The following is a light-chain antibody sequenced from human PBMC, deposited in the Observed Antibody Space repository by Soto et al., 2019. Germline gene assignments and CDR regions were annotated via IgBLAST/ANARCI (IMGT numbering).Light chain of an antibody. Sequence: DIQMTQSPSSLSASVGDRVTITCRAGQSISNYLNWYQQKPGKAPKLLIYAASSLQSGVPSRFSGSGSGTDFTLSISSLQPEDFASYYCLQSYSTSFTFGAGNKVYIK. J-gene: IGKJ3*01. CDR3: LQSYSTSFT. CDR2: AAS. V-gene: IGKV1-39*01. CDR1: QSISNY.